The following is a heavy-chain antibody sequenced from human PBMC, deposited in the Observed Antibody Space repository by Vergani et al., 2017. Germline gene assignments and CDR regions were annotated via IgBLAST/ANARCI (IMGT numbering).Heavy chain of an antibody. CDR3: AGDNKPLRPSAFDL. J-gene: IGHJ3*01. CDR2: IYVSGIT. Sequence: QVQLQESGPGLVKPSQTLSPTCTVPGTSTNNDFYYWHWIRQPAGKGLEWIGRIYVSGITDYNSSLQSRVSLSVDTSKNQFSLTLTSVTAADTAVYYCAGDNKPLRPSAFDLWGQGTMVTVSS. V-gene: IGHV4-61*02. D-gene: IGHD2-15*01. CDR1: GTSTNNDFYY.